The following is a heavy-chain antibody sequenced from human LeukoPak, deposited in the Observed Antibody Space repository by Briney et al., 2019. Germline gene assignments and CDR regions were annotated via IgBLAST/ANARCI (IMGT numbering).Heavy chain of an antibody. J-gene: IGHJ5*02. V-gene: IGHV4-59*08. D-gene: IGHD3-3*01. CDR2: IYYSGST. CDR3: ARRVTMSAPTTPDSWLHP. CDR1: GGSISSYY. Sequence: TSETLSLTCTVSGGSISSYYWSWIRQPPGRGLEWIGYIYYSGSTNYNPSLKSRVTISVDTSKNQFSLKLSSVTAADTAVYYCARRVTMSAPTTPDSWLHPWGQGTLVTVSS.